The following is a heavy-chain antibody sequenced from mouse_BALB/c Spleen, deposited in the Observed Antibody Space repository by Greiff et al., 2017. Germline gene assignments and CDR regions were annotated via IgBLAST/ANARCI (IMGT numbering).Heavy chain of an antibody. CDR3: ARPPYYRYDEGVD. J-gene: IGHJ2*01. CDR1: GFAFSSYD. Sequence: EVMLVESGGGLVKPGGSLKLSCAASGFAFSSYDMSWVRQTPEKRLEWVAYISSGGGSTYYPDTVKGRFTISRDNAKNTLYLQMSSLKSEDTAMYYCARPPYYRYDEGVDWGQGTTLTVSS. V-gene: IGHV5-12-1*01. CDR2: ISSGGGST. D-gene: IGHD2-14*01.